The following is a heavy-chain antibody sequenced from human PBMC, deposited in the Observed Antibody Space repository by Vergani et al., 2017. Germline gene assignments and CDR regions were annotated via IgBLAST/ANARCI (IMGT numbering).Heavy chain of an antibody. CDR2: ISSSSSTI. J-gene: IGHJ6*02. CDR1: GLPFSSYS. D-gene: IGHD2-2*01. CDR3: ARDQDCSSTSCYGYGMDV. Sequence: EVQLVESGGGLVQPGGSLRLSCAASGLPFSSYSMNWVRQDPGKGLEWVSYISSSSSTIYYADSVKGRFTISRDNAKNALYLQMNSLRAEDTAVYYCARDQDCSSTSCYGYGMDVWGQGP. V-gene: IGHV3-48*01.